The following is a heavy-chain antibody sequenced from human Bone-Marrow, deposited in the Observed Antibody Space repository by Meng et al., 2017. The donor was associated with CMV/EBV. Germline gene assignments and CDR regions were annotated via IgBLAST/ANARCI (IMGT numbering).Heavy chain of an antibody. CDR2: ITHSGTT. CDR3: ARQNYPKGFGERFVELTGNWFDP. D-gene: IGHD3-10*01. V-gene: IGHV4-31*03. Sequence: SETLSLTCTVSGASITSGPYYWTWVRQDPGKGLEWIGDITHSGTTHYNPSPMSRLMISVDTSKNQFSLRLTSVTAADTAVYYCARQNYPKGFGERFVELTGNWFDPWGQGTLVTVSS. CDR1: GASITSGPYY. J-gene: IGHJ5*02.